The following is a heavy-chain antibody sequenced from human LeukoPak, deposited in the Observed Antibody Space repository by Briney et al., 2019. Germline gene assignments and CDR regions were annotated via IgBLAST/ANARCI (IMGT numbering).Heavy chain of an antibody. CDR1: GYTFTSYD. D-gene: IGHD3-10*01. Sequence: GASVKVSCKASGYTFTSYDINWVRQATGQGLEWMGRMNPNSGNTGYAQKFQGRVTMTRNTSISTAYMELSSLISEDTAVYYCARVLPDYYGSGSPNWFDPWGQGTLVTVSS. V-gene: IGHV1-8*01. J-gene: IGHJ5*02. CDR3: ARVLPDYYGSGSPNWFDP. CDR2: MNPNSGNT.